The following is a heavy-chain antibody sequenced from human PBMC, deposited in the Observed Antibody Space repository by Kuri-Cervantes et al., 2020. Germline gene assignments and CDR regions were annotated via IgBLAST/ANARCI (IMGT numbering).Heavy chain of an antibody. CDR3: ARDRGDSSGWSDAFDI. V-gene: IGHV4-31*02. D-gene: IGHD6-19*01. CDR1: GGSFSGYY. J-gene: IGHJ3*02. Sequence: SQTLSLTCAVYGGSFSGYYWSWIRQHPGKGLEWIGYIYYSGSTYYNPSLKSRVTISVDTSKNQCSLQLNSVTPEDTAVYYCARDRGDSSGWSDAFDIWGQGTMVTVSS. CDR2: IYYSGST.